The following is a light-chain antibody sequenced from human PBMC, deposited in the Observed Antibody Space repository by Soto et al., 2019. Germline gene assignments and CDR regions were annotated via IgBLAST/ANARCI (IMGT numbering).Light chain of an antibody. J-gene: IGKJ5*01. V-gene: IGKV1-6*01. Sequence: AIQLTHSPSSLSASGRDRGTKSSRASRDIRNVLAWYQHAPGKDPKLLIYGASILHSGVPSRFSGSGSGTDFTLTISSLLPEDFATYYCLQDFNYPITFGQGTRLEIK. CDR1: RDIRNV. CDR2: GAS. CDR3: LQDFNYPIT.